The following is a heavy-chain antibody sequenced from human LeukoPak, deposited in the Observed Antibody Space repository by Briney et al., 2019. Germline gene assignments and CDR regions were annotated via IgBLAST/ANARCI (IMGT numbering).Heavy chain of an antibody. CDR2: ISYDGSNK. CDR3: AKADRGYYDSSGYYPFDY. D-gene: IGHD3-22*01. Sequence: GRSLRLSCAASGFTFSSYAMHWVRQAPGKGLEWVAVISYDGSNKYYADSVKGRFTISRDNSKNTLYLQMNSLRAEDTAVYYCAKADRGYYDSSGYYPFDYWGQGTLVTVSS. CDR1: GFTFSSYA. J-gene: IGHJ4*02. V-gene: IGHV3-30*04.